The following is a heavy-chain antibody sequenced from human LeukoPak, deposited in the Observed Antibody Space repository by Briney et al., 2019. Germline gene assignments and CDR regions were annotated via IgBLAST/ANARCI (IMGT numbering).Heavy chain of an antibody. D-gene: IGHD6-19*01. V-gene: IGHV3-7*03. J-gene: IGHJ3*02. Sequence: GSLRLSCAASGFTFSSYWMSWVRQTPGKGLEWVASIKQDGSAKHYVDSVKGRFTISRDNAKNSLYLQMNSLRAEDTAVYYCARSRDKIAVAGKDAFDIWGQGTMVTVSS. CDR1: GFTFSSYW. CDR3: ARSRDKIAVAGKDAFDI. CDR2: IKQDGSAK.